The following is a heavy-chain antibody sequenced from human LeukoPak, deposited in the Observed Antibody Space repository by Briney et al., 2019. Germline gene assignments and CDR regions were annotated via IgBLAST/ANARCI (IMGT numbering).Heavy chain of an antibody. D-gene: IGHD1-14*01. CDR1: GFTFSSYG. CDR3: AMGQPRYFDY. V-gene: IGHV3-30*03. CDR2: ISYDGSNK. J-gene: IGHJ4*02. Sequence: GVSLRLSCAASGFTFSSYGMHWVRQAPGKGLEWVAVISYDGSNKYYADSVKGRFTISRDNSKNTLYLQMNSLRAEDTAVYYCAMGQPRYFDYWGQGTLVTVSS.